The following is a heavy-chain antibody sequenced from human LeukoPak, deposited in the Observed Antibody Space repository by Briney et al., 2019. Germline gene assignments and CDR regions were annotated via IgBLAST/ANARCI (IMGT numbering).Heavy chain of an antibody. J-gene: IGHJ4*02. D-gene: IGHD6-19*01. V-gene: IGHV3-21*01. CDR3: ARRPSSGWYAGSVAGGGY. CDR1: GFTFSSYS. Sequence: GGSLRLSCAASGFTFSSYSMNWVRQAPGKGLEWVSSISSSSYIYYADSVKGRFTISRDNAKNSLYLQMNSLRAEDTAVYYCARRPSSGWYAGSVAGGGYWGQGTLVTVSS. CDR2: ISSSSYI.